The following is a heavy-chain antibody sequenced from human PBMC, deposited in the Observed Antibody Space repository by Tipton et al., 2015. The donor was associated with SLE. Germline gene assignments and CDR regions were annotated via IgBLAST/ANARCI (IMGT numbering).Heavy chain of an antibody. CDR1: GGSISSSSYY. D-gene: IGHD2-2*01. J-gene: IGHJ1*01. CDR2: IYYSGST. CDR3: ARVNVVVPAAPSAGYFQH. V-gene: IGHV4-39*07. Sequence: LRLSCTVSGGSISSSSYYWGWIRQPPGKGLEWIGSIYYSGSTYYNPSLKSRVTISVDTPKNQFSLKLSSVTAADTAVYYCARVNVVVPAAPSAGYFQHWGQGTLVTVSS.